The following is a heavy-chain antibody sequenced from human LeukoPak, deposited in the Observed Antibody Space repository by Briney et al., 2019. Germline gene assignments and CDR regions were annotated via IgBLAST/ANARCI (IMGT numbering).Heavy chain of an antibody. Sequence: GASVKVSCKASGYTLTAYYLHWVRQAPGQGLEWMGRINPNSGGTTYAQKFQGRVAMTRDTSIGTAYMELSSLRSDDTAVYYCARPYYESSGLYVDAFEIWGQGTMVTVSS. CDR2: INPNSGGT. J-gene: IGHJ3*02. CDR3: ARPYYESSGLYVDAFEI. CDR1: GYTLTAYY. D-gene: IGHD3-22*01. V-gene: IGHV1-2*06.